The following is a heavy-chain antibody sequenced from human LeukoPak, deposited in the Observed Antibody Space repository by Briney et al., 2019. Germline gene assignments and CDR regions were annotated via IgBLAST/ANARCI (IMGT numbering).Heavy chain of an antibody. CDR2: ISYDGSNK. D-gene: IGHD3-22*01. CDR3: AKDSSGNFDY. CDR1: GFIFSSYG. Sequence: GRSLRLSCAASGFIFSSYGMHWVRQAPGKGLEWVAVISYDGSNKYYADSVKGRFTISRDNSKNTLYLQMNSLRAEDTAVYYCAKDSSGNFDYWGQGTLVTVSS. J-gene: IGHJ4*02. V-gene: IGHV3-30*18.